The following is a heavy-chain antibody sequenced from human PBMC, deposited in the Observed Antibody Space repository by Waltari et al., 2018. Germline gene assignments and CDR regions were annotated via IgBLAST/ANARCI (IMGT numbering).Heavy chain of an antibody. J-gene: IGHJ6*02. Sequence: QVQLVESGGGVVQPGTSLRLSCADPEFTFSSYTLHWVRQAPGKGLEWVAVISYNARNIYYVDSVKGRFTISRDNSKKTLYLQMNSLRAEDTAVYYCARDYCDRTNCHGMDVWGQGTTVIVSS. CDR2: ISYNARNI. CDR1: EFTFSSYT. D-gene: IGHD3-22*01. V-gene: IGHV3-30*04. CDR3: ARDYCDRTNCHGMDV.